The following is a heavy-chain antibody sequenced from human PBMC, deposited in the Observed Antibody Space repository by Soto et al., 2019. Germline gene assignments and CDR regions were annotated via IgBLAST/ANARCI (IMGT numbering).Heavy chain of an antibody. J-gene: IGHJ4*02. CDR2: ITGRGDRT. V-gene: IGHV3-23*01. CDR1: GFTFDTYG. CDR3: AKDWGSGWFRAYFDN. Sequence: EGPLLESAGGLAQPGGSLRLSCEVFGFTFDTYGMSWVRQAPGKGLEWVAAITGRGDRTDYADSVKGRFTISRDNSNNTLYLEMNSLRAEDTAVYYCAKDWGSGWFRAYFDNWGQGTQVTVSS. D-gene: IGHD6-19*01.